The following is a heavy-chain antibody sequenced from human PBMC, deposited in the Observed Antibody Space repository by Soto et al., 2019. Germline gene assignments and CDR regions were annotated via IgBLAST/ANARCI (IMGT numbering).Heavy chain of an antibody. CDR2: IHYSGST. CDR1: GGSISSSSYY. D-gene: IGHD6-13*01. Sequence: QLQLQESGPGLVKPSETLSLTCTVSGGSISSSSYYWGWIRQPPGKGLEWIGSIHYSGSTYYNPSLKSRVTISVDTSKNQFSLKLSSVTAADTAVYYCARHQSHSSSYVDPWGQGTLVTVSS. J-gene: IGHJ5*02. CDR3: ARHQSHSSSYVDP. V-gene: IGHV4-39*01.